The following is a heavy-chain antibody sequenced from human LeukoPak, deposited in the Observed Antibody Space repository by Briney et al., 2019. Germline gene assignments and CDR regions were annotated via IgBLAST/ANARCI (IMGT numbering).Heavy chain of an antibody. CDR3: ASRRSGRGRTFDI. CDR1: GGSISSGGYY. J-gene: IGHJ3*02. V-gene: IGHV4-31*03. Sequence: PSETLSLTCTVSGGSISSGGYYWSWIRQHPGKGLEWIGYIYYSGSTYYNPSLKSRVTISVDTSKNQFSLKLSSVTAADTAVYYCASRRSGRGRTFDIWGQGTMVTVSS. CDR2: IYYSGST. D-gene: IGHD1-26*01.